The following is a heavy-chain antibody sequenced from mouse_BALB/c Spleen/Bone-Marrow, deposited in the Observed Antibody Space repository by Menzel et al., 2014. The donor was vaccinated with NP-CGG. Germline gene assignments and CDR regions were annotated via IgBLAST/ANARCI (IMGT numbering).Heavy chain of an antibody. CDR1: GLDFSRYW. CDR3: ARLPYYGRFAY. CDR2: INPDSSTI. J-gene: IGHJ3*01. V-gene: IGHV4-1*02. D-gene: IGHD1-2*01. Sequence: DVKLQESGGGLVQPGGSLKLSCAASGLDFSRYWMSWVRQAPGKGLEWIGEINPDSSTINYTPSLKDKFIISRDNAKNTLYLQMSKVRSEDTALYYCARLPYYGRFAYWGQGTLVTVSA.